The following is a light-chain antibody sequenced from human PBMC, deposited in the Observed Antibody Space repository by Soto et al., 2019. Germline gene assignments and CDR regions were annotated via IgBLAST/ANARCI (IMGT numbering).Light chain of an antibody. Sequence: QSALTQPPSASATPGQTVTISCSGRYSNIGSNFVSWYQRLPGTAPKLLIYSINQRPSGVPDRFSGSKSGTSASLTISGLQSEDEADYFCSSWDDSLDVPVFGGGTKLTVL. J-gene: IGLJ3*02. CDR3: SSWDDSLDVPV. V-gene: IGLV1-44*01. CDR1: YSNIGSNF. CDR2: SIN.